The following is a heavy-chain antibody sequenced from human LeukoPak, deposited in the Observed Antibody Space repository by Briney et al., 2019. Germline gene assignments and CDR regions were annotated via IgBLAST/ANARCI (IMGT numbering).Heavy chain of an antibody. CDR2: IRNSSSEI. D-gene: IGHD1-26*01. CDR3: ARGAALPGFWWELKAVWGSYDY. J-gene: IGHJ4*02. CDR1: GFTFSSYS. V-gene: IGHV3-21*01. Sequence: PGGSLRLSCAASGFTFSSYSMNWVRQAPGKGLEWVSSIRNSSSEIYYVDSVKGRFTISRDNAKNSLYLQMNSLRAEETAVYYCARGAALPGFWWELKAVWGSYDYWGPGTLVTVSS.